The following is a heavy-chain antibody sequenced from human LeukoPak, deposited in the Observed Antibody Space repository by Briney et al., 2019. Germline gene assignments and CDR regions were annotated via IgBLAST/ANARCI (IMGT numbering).Heavy chain of an antibody. CDR1: GYTFTSYD. D-gene: IGHD3-3*01. V-gene: IGHV1-8*01. CDR3: ARGLYDFWSGYHEGYFAY. Sequence: ASVKVSCKASGYTFTSYDINWVRQATGQGLEWMGWMNPNSGNTGYAQKFQGRVTMTRNTSISTAYMELSSLRSEDTAVYYCARGLYDFWSGYHEGYFAYWGRGTLVTVSS. J-gene: IGHJ4*02. CDR2: MNPNSGNT.